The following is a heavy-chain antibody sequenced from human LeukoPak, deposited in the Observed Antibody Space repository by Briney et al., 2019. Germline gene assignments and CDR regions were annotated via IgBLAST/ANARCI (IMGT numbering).Heavy chain of an antibody. CDR2: VYASGST. CDR1: GASISSYY. CDR3: ARQSSGNWFDP. V-gene: IGHV4-4*09. Sequence: SETLSFTCTVSGASISSYYWSWIRQSPGKGLECIGYVYASGSTNYNPSLKSRVAMSIDTSKNQFSLKLGSVTAADTAVYYCARQSSGNWFDPWGQGTLVTVSS. J-gene: IGHJ5*02.